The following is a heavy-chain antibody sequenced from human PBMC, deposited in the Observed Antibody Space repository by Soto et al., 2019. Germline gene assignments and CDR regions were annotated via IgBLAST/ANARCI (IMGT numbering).Heavy chain of an antibody. D-gene: IGHD5-12*01. Sequence: GGSLRLSCAASGFTFSSYGMHWVRQAPGKGLEWVAVISYDGSNKYYADSVKGRFTISRDNSKNTLYLQMNSLRAEDTAVYYCAKDLKGYRGYFDYWGQGTLVTVSS. CDR2: ISYDGSNK. CDR3: AKDLKGYRGYFDY. CDR1: GFTFSSYG. V-gene: IGHV3-30*18. J-gene: IGHJ4*02.